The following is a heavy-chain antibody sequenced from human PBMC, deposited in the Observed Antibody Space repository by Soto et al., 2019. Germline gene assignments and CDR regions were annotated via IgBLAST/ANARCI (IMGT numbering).Heavy chain of an antibody. Sequence: EVQLVESGGGLVQPGGSLRLSCVASGFTLSSYWMSWVRQAPGKGLEWVANIKKDGSEKNYVDSVKGRCTISKDSAKNSLYLQMNSLRAEDTAVYYCARDRIRYAFDIWGQGTMVTVSS. CDR2: IKKDGSEK. V-gene: IGHV3-7*01. D-gene: IGHD3-3*02. CDR3: ARDRIRYAFDI. J-gene: IGHJ3*02. CDR1: GFTLSSYW.